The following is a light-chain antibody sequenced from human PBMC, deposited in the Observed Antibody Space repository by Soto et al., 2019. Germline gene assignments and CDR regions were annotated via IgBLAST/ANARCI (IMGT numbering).Light chain of an antibody. CDR3: QQYGTSPVT. V-gene: IGKV3-20*01. J-gene: IGKJ2*01. CDR1: QTVSDNF. CDR2: FTS. Sequence: EIVLTQFPGILSLSPGERATLSCRASQTVSDNFLAWYQQKPGQSPRLLIYFTSSRATGIPDRFGGSGSGTDFTLTISRLEPEDFAVYYCQQYGTSPVTFGQGTKLEIQ.